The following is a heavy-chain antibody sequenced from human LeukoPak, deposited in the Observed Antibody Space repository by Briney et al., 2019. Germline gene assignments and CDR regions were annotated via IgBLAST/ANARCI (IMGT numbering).Heavy chain of an antibody. J-gene: IGHJ4*02. D-gene: IGHD1-26*01. CDR1: GYTFTSYG. CDR2: LSAYNGNT. V-gene: IGHV1-18*01. Sequence: ASVKVSCKASGYTFTSYGISWLRQAPGQGLEWMGWLSAYNGNTNYAQKLQGRVTMTTDTSTSTAYMELRSLRSDGTAVYYCARDRYSGSYPDYWGQGTLVTVSS. CDR3: ARDRYSGSYPDY.